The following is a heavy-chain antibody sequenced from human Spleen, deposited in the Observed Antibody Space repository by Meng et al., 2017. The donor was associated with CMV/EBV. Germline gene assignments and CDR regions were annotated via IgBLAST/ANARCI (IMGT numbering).Heavy chain of an antibody. V-gene: IGHV2-70*20. J-gene: IGHJ4*02. D-gene: IGHD3-22*01. Sequence: SGPTLVKPTQTLTLICTFSGFSLSTIGMCVSWVRQPPGMALEWLALIDWDDDKYYNTSLKTRLTISKDTSKNQVVLTMTNMDPVDTATFYCARVVRGGVGGYYYPLDYWGQGALVTVSS. CDR2: IDWDDDK. CDR3: ARVVRGGVGGYYYPLDY. CDR1: GFSLSTIGMC.